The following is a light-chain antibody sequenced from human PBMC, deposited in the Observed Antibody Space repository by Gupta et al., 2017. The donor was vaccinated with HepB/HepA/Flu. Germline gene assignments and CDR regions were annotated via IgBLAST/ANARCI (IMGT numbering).Light chain of an antibody. CDR2: WAS. CDR3: QQYHDTPPIT. Sequence: DIVMTQSPDSLAVSLGERATINCKSSQTVLYSSNNKNYLSWYQQKPGQPPKLLIYWASTRESGVPDRFSGSGSGTDFTLTISSLQAEDVAVYYCQQYHDTPPITFGQGTRLEIK. J-gene: IGKJ5*01. V-gene: IGKV4-1*01. CDR1: QTVLYSSNNKNY.